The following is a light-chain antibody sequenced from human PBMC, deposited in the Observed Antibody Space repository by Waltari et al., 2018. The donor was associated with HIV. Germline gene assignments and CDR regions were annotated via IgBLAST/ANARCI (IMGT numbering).Light chain of an antibody. J-gene: IGKJ5*01. CDR1: QYIGNQ. CDR2: HVL. Sequence: DIQMTQSPSSLSASIGDRVTITCQASQYIGNQFNWYQQKPGKAPELLIYHVLNLETGVPSRFSGSVSGTRFTFTITGLQPEDIATYFCQQYGNLPITFGQGTRLDIK. V-gene: IGKV1-33*01. CDR3: QQYGNLPIT.